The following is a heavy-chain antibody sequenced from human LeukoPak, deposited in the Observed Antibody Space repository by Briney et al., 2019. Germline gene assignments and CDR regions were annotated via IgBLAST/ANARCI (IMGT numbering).Heavy chain of an antibody. V-gene: IGHV3-30*18. CDR1: GFTFSSYG. J-gene: IGHJ4*02. Sequence: GRSLRLSCAASGFTFSSYGMHWVRQAPGKGLEWVAVISYDGSNKYYADSVKGRFTISRDNSKNTLYLQMNSLRAEDTAVYYCAKDGGGYCSGGSCYPGRLDYWGQGTLVTVSP. CDR2: ISYDGSNK. CDR3: AKDGGGYCSGGSCYPGRLDY. D-gene: IGHD2-15*01.